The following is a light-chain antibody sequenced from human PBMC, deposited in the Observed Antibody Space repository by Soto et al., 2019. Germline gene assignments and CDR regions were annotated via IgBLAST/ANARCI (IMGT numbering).Light chain of an antibody. J-gene: IGLJ1*01. CDR2: DVT. Sequence: QSVLSHPASVSWSPGCSITISRTGTSRDVGGYIYVSWYQQHPGKAPKLMIYDVTSRPSGVSYRFSGSKSGNTASLTISGLQAEEEADYYCSSYTTSSYYVFGSGTKVTVL. CDR3: SSYTTSSYYV. CDR1: SRDVGGYIY. V-gene: IGLV2-14*01.